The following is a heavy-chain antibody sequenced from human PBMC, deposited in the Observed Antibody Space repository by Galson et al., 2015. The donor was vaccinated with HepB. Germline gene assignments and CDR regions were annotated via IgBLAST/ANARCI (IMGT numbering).Heavy chain of an antibody. Sequence: SLRLSCAASGFTFSSYAMSWVRQAPGKGLEWVSAISGSGGSTYYADSVKGRFTISRDNSKNTLYLQMNSLRAEDTAVYYCAKAGIAVAGTIPHYFDYWGQGTLVTVSS. V-gene: IGHV3-23*01. CDR3: AKAGIAVAGTIPHYFDY. J-gene: IGHJ4*02. D-gene: IGHD6-19*01. CDR1: GFTFSSYA. CDR2: ISGSGGST.